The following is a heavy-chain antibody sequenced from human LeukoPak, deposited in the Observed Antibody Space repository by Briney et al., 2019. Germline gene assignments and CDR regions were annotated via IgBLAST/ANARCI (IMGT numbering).Heavy chain of an antibody. CDR3: ARHYYDFWSGYPSVVDP. Sequence: SETLSLTCAVYGGSFSGYYWSWIRQPPGKGLEWIGEINHSGSTNYNPSLKSRVTISVDTSKNQFSLKLSSVTAADTAVYYCARHYYDFWSGYPSVVDPWGQGTLVTVSS. CDR2: INHSGST. V-gene: IGHV4-34*01. CDR1: GGSFSGYY. J-gene: IGHJ5*02. D-gene: IGHD3-3*01.